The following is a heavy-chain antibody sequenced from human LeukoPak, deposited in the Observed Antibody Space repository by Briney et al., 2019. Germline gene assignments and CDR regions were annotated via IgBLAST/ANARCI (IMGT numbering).Heavy chain of an antibody. CDR1: GGSISSSSYY. CDR3: ARVALMGATLDWFDP. Sequence: PSETLSLTCTVSGGSISSSSYYWGWIRQPPGKGLEWIGSIYYSGSTYYNPSLKSRVTISVDTSKNQFSLKLSSVTAADTAVYYCARVALMGATLDWFDPWGQGTLVTVSS. CDR2: IYYSGST. V-gene: IGHV4-39*07. D-gene: IGHD1-26*01. J-gene: IGHJ5*02.